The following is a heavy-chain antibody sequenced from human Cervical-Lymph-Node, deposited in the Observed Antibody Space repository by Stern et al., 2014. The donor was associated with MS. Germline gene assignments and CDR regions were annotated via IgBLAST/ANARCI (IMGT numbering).Heavy chain of an antibody. CDR3: ARGQYYFDY. CDR2: MYYSGST. J-gene: IGHJ4*02. Sequence: QVQLQESGPGLVKPSETLSLTCTVSGGSISSYYWSWIRQPPGKGLEWIGYMYYSGSTNHNPSLKSRVTISGDTSKNQFSLKLSSVTAADTAVYYCARGQYYFDYWGQGTLVTVSS. CDR1: GGSISSYY. V-gene: IGHV4-59*01.